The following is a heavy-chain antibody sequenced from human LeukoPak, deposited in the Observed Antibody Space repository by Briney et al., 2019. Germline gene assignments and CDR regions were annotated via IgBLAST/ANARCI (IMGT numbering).Heavy chain of an antibody. J-gene: IGHJ4*02. CDR2: IYTSGST. V-gene: IGHV4-4*07. CDR3: ARDYYDFWSGYLGQFDY. CDR1: GGSISSYY. Sequence: PSETLSLTCTVSGGSISSYYWSWIRQPAGKGLEWIGRIYTSGSTNYNPSLKSRVTMSVDTSKNQFSLKLSSVTAADTAVYYCARDYYDFWSGYLGQFDYWGQGTLVTVSS. D-gene: IGHD3-3*01.